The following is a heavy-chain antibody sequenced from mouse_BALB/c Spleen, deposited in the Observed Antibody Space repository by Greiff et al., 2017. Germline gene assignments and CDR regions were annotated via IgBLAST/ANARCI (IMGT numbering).Heavy chain of an antibody. CDR2: INPSNGGT. D-gene: IGHD1-1*01. CDR3: TRGGLVTTVVGSFDD. CDR1: GYTFTSYY. Sequence: VHLVESGAELVKPGASVKLSCKASGYTFTSYYMYWVKQRPGQGLEWIGEINPSNGGTNFNEKFKSKATLTVDKSSSTAYMQLSSLTSEDSAVYYCTRGGLVTTVVGSFDDWGQGTTLTVSS. V-gene: IGHV1S81*02. J-gene: IGHJ2*01.